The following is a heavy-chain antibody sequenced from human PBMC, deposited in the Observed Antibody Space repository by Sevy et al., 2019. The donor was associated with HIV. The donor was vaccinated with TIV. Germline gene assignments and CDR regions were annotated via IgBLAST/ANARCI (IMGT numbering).Heavy chain of an antibody. CDR2: ISSDGSAK. CDR3: ASGQDGITDDY. Sequence: GGSLRLSCAASGFPFSVYPMHWVRQAPDKRLEWVAVISSDGSAKYYSDSVRGRFTFSRDNSRNTLYLQMSSLRTEDTAVYYCASGQDGITDDYCGQGTLVTVSA. D-gene: IGHD3-10*01. J-gene: IGHJ4*02. CDR1: GFPFSVYP. V-gene: IGHV3-30*15.